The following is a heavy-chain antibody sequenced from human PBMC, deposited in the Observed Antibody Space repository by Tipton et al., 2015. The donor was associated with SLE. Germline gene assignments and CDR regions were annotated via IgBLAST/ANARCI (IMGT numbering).Heavy chain of an antibody. CDR1: GGSIRSGDTY. V-gene: IGHV4-30-4*01. J-gene: IGHJ4*02. CDR2: IFYSGSA. Sequence: TLSLTCTVSGGSIRSGDTYWSWVRQSPGKGLEWIGYIFYSGSAYYNPSLMTRVVISVDTSKNQFSMKLTSVTDSDTAVYYCARAPPNPTVTSFDHWGQGTLVTVSS. D-gene: IGHD1-1*01. CDR3: ARAPPNPTVTSFDH.